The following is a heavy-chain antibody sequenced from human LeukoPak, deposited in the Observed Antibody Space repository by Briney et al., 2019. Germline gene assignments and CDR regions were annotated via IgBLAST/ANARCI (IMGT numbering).Heavy chain of an antibody. CDR3: ARGDYSSGWSLEY. CDR2: ITSSSTYI. Sequence: GGSLRLSCAAPGFTLSSYSLNWVRQAAGKGLEWVPSITSSSTYIYSADSVKGRFTISRDNAKNSLFLQMNSLRVEDTGIYYCARGDYSSGWSLEYWGQGTLVTVSS. V-gene: IGHV3-21*01. CDR1: GFTLSSYS. D-gene: IGHD6-19*01. J-gene: IGHJ4*02.